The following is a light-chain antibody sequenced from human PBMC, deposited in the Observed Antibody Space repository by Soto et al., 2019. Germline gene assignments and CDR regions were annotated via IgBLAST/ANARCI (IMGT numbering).Light chain of an antibody. V-gene: IGLV1-51*01. CDR1: FSNIGKNY. CDR2: DNN. Sequence: QSVLTQPPSVSAAPGQKVTISCSGRFSNIGKNYVSWYQRLPGTAPKLLIYDNNERSSGIPDRFSGSKSGTSATLGIAGLQTGDEDDYYCGTWDTSLSAVVFGGGTKLTVL. CDR3: GTWDTSLSAVV. J-gene: IGLJ2*01.